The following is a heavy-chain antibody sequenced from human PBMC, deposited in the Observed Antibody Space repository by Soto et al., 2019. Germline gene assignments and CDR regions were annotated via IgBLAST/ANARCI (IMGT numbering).Heavy chain of an antibody. Sequence: GGSLRLSCAASGFTFSSYSMNWVRQAPGKGLERVSYISSSSSTIYYADSVKGRFTISRDNAKNSLYLQMNSLRAEDTAVYYWAREVYPYYDFWSGYYVPYMDVWGKGTTVTVSS. CDR2: ISSSSSTI. D-gene: IGHD3-3*01. J-gene: IGHJ6*03. CDR1: GFTFSSYS. V-gene: IGHV3-48*01. CDR3: AREVYPYYDFWSGYYVPYMDV.